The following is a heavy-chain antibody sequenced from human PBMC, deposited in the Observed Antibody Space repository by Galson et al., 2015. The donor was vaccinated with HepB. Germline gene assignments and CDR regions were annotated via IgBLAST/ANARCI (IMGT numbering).Heavy chain of an antibody. CDR2: ITADNGNT. V-gene: IGHV1-18*01. J-gene: IGHJ5*02. CDR3: ARDCSDTSCFP. D-gene: IGHD2-2*01. Sequence: SVKVSCKASGYTFTSYRLTWLRQAPVQGLEWMGWITADNGNTNYAQNLQGRVTMTTDTSTSKAYMELRSLRSDDTAVYYWARDCSDTSCFPWGQGTLVTVSS. CDR1: GYTFTSYR.